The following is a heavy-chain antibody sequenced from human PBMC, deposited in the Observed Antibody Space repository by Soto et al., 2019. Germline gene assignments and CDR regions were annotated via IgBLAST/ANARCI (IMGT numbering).Heavy chain of an antibody. Sequence: VSCKASGYTFTGYYMHWVRQAPGQGLEWMGWINPNSGGTNYAQKFQGRVTMTRDTSISTAYMELSRLRSDDTAVYYCASVRQQLVRHYYGMDVWGQGTTVTVSS. CDR1: GYTFTGYY. J-gene: IGHJ6*02. CDR3: ASVRQQLVRHYYGMDV. V-gene: IGHV1-2*02. CDR2: INPNSGGT. D-gene: IGHD6-13*01.